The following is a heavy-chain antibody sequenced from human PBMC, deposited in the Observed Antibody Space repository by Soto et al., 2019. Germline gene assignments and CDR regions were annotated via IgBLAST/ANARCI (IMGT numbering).Heavy chain of an antibody. J-gene: IGHJ5*02. CDR2: IKQDGSEK. Sequence: GGSLRLSCAASGFTFSSYWMSWVRQAPGKGLEWVANIKQDGSEKYYVDSVKGRFTISRDNAKNSLYLQMNSLRAEDTAVYYCARDTYYYDSSGPGWFDPWGQGTLVTVSS. CDR3: ARDTYYYDSSGPGWFDP. V-gene: IGHV3-7*03. D-gene: IGHD3-22*01. CDR1: GFTFSSYW.